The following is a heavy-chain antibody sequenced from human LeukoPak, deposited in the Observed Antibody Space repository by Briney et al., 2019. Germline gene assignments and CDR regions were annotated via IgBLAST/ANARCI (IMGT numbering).Heavy chain of an antibody. V-gene: IGHV1-18*01. D-gene: IGHD2-2*01. CDR1: GYTFTGYG. CDR2: ISAYNGNT. J-gene: IGHJ4*02. Sequence: GASVKVSCKASGYTFTGYGISWVRQAPGQGLEWMGWISAYNGNTNYAQKLQGRVTMTTDTSTSTAYMELRSLRSDDTAVYYCARDQGYCSSTSCHPSDYWGQGTLVTVSS. CDR3: ARDQGYCSSTSCHPSDY.